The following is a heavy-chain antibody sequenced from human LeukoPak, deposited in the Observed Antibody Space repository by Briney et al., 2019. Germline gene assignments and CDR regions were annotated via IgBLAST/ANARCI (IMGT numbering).Heavy chain of an antibody. Sequence: ASVKVSCEASGYSFISEDINWVRQATGQGLEWMGYMNPNSGYTGYAQKFQGRLTMTTNTAISTAYMELSSLRSEDTGVYYCAIVPRTALAVWGQGTIVTVS. CDR2: MNPNSGYT. V-gene: IGHV1-8*01. CDR1: GYSFISED. CDR3: AIVPRTALAV. J-gene: IGHJ3*01. D-gene: IGHD3-3*02.